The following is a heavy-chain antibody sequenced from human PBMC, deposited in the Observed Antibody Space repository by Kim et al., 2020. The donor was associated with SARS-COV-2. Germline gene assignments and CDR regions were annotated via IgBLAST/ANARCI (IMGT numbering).Heavy chain of an antibody. CDR3: ARGQPVDY. D-gene: IGHD2-2*01. Sequence: SETLSLTCSVSGGSIRSGGKFWTWIRQHPAKGLEWIGYISYSGNPHYSPSLRSRVSISLQTSENQFSLELTPVTAADTAVYYCARGQPVDYCGQGILVTV. CDR2: ISYSGNP. J-gene: IGHJ4*02. V-gene: IGHV4-31*03. CDR1: GGSIRSGGKF.